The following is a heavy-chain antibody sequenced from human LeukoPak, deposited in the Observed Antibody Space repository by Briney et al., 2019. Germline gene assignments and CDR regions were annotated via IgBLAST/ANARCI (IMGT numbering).Heavy chain of an antibody. Sequence: PGGSLRLSCAASGFTFSSYEMNWVRQAPGKGLEWVSYISSSGSTIYYADSVKGRFTISRDNAKNSLYLQMNSLRAEDTAVYYCASPPDDMVRGGPGNYYYYYMDVWGKGTTVTISS. CDR3: ASPPDDMVRGGPGNYYYYYMDV. CDR1: GFTFSSYE. D-gene: IGHD3-10*01. V-gene: IGHV3-48*03. J-gene: IGHJ6*03. CDR2: ISSSGSTI.